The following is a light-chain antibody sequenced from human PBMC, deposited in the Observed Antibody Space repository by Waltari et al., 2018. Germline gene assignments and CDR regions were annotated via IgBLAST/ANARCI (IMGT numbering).Light chain of an antibody. Sequence: SSGLTQNPAVSVVLGQTIRIPCRGDSLRTSYASWYQVKTGQAPVLVMFGKEKRPSGVPDRISGESSETTSSLIITGAQAEDEADYYCSSRNGRASQVVFAGGTKVTVL. J-gene: IGLJ2*01. CDR1: SLRTSY. CDR2: GKE. V-gene: IGLV3-19*01. CDR3: SSRNGRASQVV.